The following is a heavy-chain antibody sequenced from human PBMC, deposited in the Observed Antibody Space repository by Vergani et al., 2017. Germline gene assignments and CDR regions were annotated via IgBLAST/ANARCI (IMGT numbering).Heavy chain of an antibody. D-gene: IGHD6-13*01. V-gene: IGHV3-7*01. CDR1: GFSFSSYW. CDR2: IKQDGSEK. Sequence: EVQLVESGGGLIHPGGSLRLSCEGSGFSFSSYWMSWVRQAPGKGLEWVANIKQDGSEKYYVDSVKGRFTISRDNAKNSLYLQMNSLRAEDTAVYYCARDRGYSSSWYPNWFDPWGQGTLVTVSS. J-gene: IGHJ5*02. CDR3: ARDRGYSSSWYPNWFDP.